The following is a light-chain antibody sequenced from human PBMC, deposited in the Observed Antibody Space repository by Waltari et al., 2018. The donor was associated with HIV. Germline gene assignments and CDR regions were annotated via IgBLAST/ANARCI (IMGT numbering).Light chain of an antibody. V-gene: IGLV3-1*01. CDR2: QDS. CDR3: QAWDSSTVV. Sequence: SYELTQPPSLSVSPGQTASITCSGDNLGDKYACWYQQKPGQSPVLVIYQDSKLTSGIPERFSGSDSGNTATLTISGTQAMDEADYYCQAWDSSTVVFGGGIKLTVL. J-gene: IGLJ2*01. CDR1: NLGDKY.